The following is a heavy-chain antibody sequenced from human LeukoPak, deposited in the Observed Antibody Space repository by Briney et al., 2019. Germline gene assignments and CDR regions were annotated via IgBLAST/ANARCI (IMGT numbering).Heavy chain of an antibody. Sequence: ASVKVPCKASGYTFTGYYMHWVRQAPGQGLEWMGWINPNSGGTNYAQKFQGRVTMTRDTSISTAYMELSRLRSDDTAVYYCARVKYCSSTSCYKEYYYYYYGMDVWGQGTTVTVSS. CDR3: ARVKYCSSTSCYKEYYYYYYGMDV. CDR2: INPNSGGT. D-gene: IGHD2-2*02. V-gene: IGHV1-2*02. J-gene: IGHJ6*02. CDR1: GYTFTGYY.